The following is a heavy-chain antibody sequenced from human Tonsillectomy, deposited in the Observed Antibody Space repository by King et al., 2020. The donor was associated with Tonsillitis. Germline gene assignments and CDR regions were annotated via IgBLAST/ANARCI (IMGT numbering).Heavy chain of an antibody. D-gene: IGHD3-22*01. CDR2: IYYSGST. J-gene: IGHJ2*01. CDR3: ARDESGSPSYFDL. CDR1: GGSVSSGSYY. Sequence: VQLQESGPGLVKPSETLSLTCTVSGGSVSSGSYYWNWIRQPPGKGLEWIGYIYYSGSTNYNPSLKSRVTISVDTSKNQFSLKLSSVTAADTAVYYCARDESGSPSYFDLWGRGTLVSVSS. V-gene: IGHV4-61*01.